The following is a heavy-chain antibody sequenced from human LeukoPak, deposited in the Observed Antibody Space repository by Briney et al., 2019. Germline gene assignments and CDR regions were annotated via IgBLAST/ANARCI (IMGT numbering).Heavy chain of an antibody. CDR2: ISSGSDYI. CDR3: ARGGGAPPYYFDL. V-gene: IGHV3-21*01. Sequence: GGSLRVSCAAYEFMFGSFGMNWVRQAPGKGLEWVSSISSGSDYIYYSDTVKGRFTISRDNAEKSLFLQMNSLRAEDTAVYYCARGGGAPPYYFDLWGQGTPVTVSS. D-gene: IGHD1-26*01. J-gene: IGHJ4*02. CDR1: EFMFGSFG.